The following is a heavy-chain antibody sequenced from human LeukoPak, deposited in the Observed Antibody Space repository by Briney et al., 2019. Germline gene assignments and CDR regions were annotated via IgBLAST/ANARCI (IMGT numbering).Heavy chain of an antibody. Sequence: ASVKVSCKASGYTFTGYYMHWVRQAPGQGLGWVGWINPNSGGTNYAQKFQGWVTMTRDTSISTAYMELSRLRSDDTAVYYCAKSPLDEWRYFDWLSTPYGMDVWGQGTTVTVSS. CDR2: INPNSGGT. CDR3: AKSPLDEWRYFDWLSTPYGMDV. J-gene: IGHJ6*02. V-gene: IGHV1-2*04. CDR1: GYTFTGYY. D-gene: IGHD3-9*01.